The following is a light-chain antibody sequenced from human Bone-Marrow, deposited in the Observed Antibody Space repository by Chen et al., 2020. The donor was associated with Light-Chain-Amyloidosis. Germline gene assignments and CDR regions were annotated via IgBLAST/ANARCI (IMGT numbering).Light chain of an antibody. J-gene: IGKJ2*01. V-gene: IGKV1-5*03. CDR2: RAS. CDR1: QSIVDY. Sequence: DVRMTQSPSNLSASLGDRVTITCRASQSIVDYLAWYQQKPGKAPRLLISRASNLESGVPSRFVGSKSVTEFTLTISSMLPDDFATYHCQQYKIFSFTFGQGSELDLK. CDR3: QQYKIFSFT.